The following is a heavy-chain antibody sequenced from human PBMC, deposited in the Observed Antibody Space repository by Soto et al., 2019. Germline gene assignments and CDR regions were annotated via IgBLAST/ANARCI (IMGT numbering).Heavy chain of an antibody. D-gene: IGHD2-2*01. CDR2: IWYDGSNK. Sequence: GGSLRLSCAASGFTFSSYGMHWVRQAPGKGLEWVAVIWYDGSNKYYADSVKGRFTISRDNSKNTLYLQMNSLRAEDTAVYYCARVSCSSTSCFYYYYMDVWGKGTTVTVSS. CDR1: GFTFSSYG. V-gene: IGHV3-33*01. CDR3: ARVSCSSTSCFYYYYMDV. J-gene: IGHJ6*03.